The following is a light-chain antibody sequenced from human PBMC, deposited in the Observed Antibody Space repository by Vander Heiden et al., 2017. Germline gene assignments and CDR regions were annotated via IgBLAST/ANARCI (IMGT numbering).Light chain of an antibody. V-gene: IGKV3-20*01. J-gene: IGKJ3*01. CDR3: QRYGSSHPFT. CDR1: PSVRSSF. Sequence: ELVLPPFPGTLSLSPGDSGTLSCRASPSVRSSFLACYQQTPGQAPSPLTYGPSILASGIPDRFSGSGSGTDFTLTISSLEPEDFAVYYCQRYGSSHPFTFGPGTKVDIK. CDR2: GPS.